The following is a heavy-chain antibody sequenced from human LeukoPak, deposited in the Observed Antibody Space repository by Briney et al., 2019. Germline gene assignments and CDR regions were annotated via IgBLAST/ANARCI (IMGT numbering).Heavy chain of an antibody. D-gene: IGHD6-19*01. CDR1: GYSINSGYY. J-gene: IGHJ5*01. CDR2: IYHSGST. CDR3: ARAVGVGSGWYNWFDF. V-gene: IGHV4-38-2*02. Sequence: KPSETLSLTCTVSGYSINSGYYWAWIRQPPGMGLEWIGNIYHSGSTYYNPSLKSRVTISVDTSKNQFSLKLSSVTAADTAVYYCARAVGVGSGWYNWFDFWGQGTLVTVSS.